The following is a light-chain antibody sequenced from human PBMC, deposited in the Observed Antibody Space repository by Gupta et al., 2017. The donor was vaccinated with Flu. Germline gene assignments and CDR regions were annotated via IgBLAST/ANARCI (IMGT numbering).Light chain of an antibody. CDR1: QNIDKY. J-gene: IGKJ2*01. Sequence: PSSLSASIGDRVTITCRTSQNIDKYLNWFQQRPGKAPNLLIYGASSLQGGVSSRFSGSGSGTDFNLTVDSLQPEDFATYFFQQSHSHPYTFGQGSILDTK. CDR3: QQSHSHPYT. V-gene: IGKV1-39*01. CDR2: GAS.